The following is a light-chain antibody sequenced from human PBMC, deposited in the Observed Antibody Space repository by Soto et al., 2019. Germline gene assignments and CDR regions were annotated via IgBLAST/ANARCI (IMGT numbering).Light chain of an antibody. CDR3: QQYDNLPPL. J-gene: IGKJ4*01. V-gene: IGKV1-33*01. Sequence: DIQMTQSPSSLSASVGDRVTITCQASQDISNHLNWYQQKPGKAPKLLIYDASNLETGVPSRFSGGGSGKDFTFTISSLQPEDIATYYCQQYDNLPPLFGGGTKVEIK. CDR1: QDISNH. CDR2: DAS.